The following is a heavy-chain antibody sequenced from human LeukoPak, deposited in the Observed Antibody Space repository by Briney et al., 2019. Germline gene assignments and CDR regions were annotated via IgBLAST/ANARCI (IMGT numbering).Heavy chain of an antibody. Sequence: SETLSLTCTVSGGSISSSSYYWGWIRQPPGKGLEWIGSIYYSGSTYYNPSLKSRVTISVDTSKNQFSLKLSSVTAADTAVYYCARRPIVGATTGFDYWGQGTLVTVSS. CDR3: ARRPIVGATTGFDY. J-gene: IGHJ4*02. CDR2: IYYSGST. CDR1: GGSISSSSYY. V-gene: IGHV4-39*01. D-gene: IGHD1-26*01.